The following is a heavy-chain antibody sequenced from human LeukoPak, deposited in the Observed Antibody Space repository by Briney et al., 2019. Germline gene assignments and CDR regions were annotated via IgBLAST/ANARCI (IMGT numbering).Heavy chain of an antibody. Sequence: ASVKVSCKASGYTFTSYGISWVRQAPGQGLEWMGWISAYNGNTDYAQKLQGRVTMTTDTSTSTAYMELRSLRSDDTAVYYCASQIAAAGNFDYWGQGTLVTVSS. J-gene: IGHJ4*02. CDR2: ISAYNGNT. V-gene: IGHV1-18*01. CDR1: GYTFTSYG. D-gene: IGHD6-13*01. CDR3: ASQIAAAGNFDY.